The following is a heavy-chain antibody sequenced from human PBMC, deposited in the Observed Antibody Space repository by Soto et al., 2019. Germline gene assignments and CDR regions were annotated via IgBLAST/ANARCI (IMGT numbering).Heavy chain of an antibody. D-gene: IGHD4-17*01. CDR1: GFTFSSYG. J-gene: IGHJ4*02. CDR3: ARDIGATVTTYFDY. V-gene: IGHV3-33*01. Sequence: QVQLVESGGGVVQPGRSLRLSCAASGFTFSSYGMHWVRQAPGKGLEWVAVIWYDGSNKYYADSVKGRFTISRDNSKNTLYLQMNSLRAEDTAVYYCARDIGATVTTYFDYWGQGTLVTVSS. CDR2: IWYDGSNK.